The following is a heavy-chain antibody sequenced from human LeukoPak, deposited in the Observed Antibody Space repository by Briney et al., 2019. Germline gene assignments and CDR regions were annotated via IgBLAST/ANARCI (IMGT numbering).Heavy chain of an antibody. D-gene: IGHD3-9*01. CDR1: GGSISSYY. J-gene: IGHJ5*02. Sequence: SETLSLTCTVSGGSISSYYWSWIRQPPGKGLEWIGYIYYSGSTNYNPSLKSRVTISVDTSKNQFSLKLSSVTAADTAVYYCARWPDTHYDILTGYYKANWFDPWGQGTLVTVSS. CDR3: ARWPDTHYDILTGYYKANWFDP. V-gene: IGHV4-59*01. CDR2: IYYSGST.